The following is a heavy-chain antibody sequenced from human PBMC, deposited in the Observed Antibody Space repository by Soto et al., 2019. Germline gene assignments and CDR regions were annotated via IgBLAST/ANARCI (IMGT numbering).Heavy chain of an antibody. CDR3: ARGAGYNYGYFDY. J-gene: IGHJ4*02. CDR2: IWYDGSNK. CDR1: GFTFSSYG. V-gene: IGHV3-33*01. D-gene: IGHD5-18*01. Sequence: QVQLVESGGGVVQPGRSLRLSCAASGFTFSSYGMHWVRQAPGKGLEWVAVIWYDGSNKYYADSVKGRLTISRDNSKNTLYLQMNSLRAEDTAVYYCARGAGYNYGYFDYWGQGTLVTVSS.